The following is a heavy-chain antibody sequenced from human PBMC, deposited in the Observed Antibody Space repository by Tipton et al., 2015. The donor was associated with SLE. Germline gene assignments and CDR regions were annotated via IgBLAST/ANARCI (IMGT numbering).Heavy chain of an antibody. V-gene: IGHV4-39*02. J-gene: IGHJ4*02. CDR1: GGSISSSTYY. D-gene: IGHD3-22*01. CDR3: AREKSGYHYDNSGYTYYFDY. CDR2: MYSSGYA. Sequence: TLSLTCTVSGGSISSSTYYWGWIRQAPGKGLEWIGSMYSSGYAYYNPSLKSRVTISVDTTKNQFSLRWNSVTAADTAVYFCAREKSGYHYDNSGYTYYFDYWGQGTTVSVSS.